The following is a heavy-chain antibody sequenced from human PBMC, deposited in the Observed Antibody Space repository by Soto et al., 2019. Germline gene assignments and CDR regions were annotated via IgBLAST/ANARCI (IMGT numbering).Heavy chain of an antibody. V-gene: IGHV4-39*02. CDR3: ARDPNYYDSSGYRNDAFDI. D-gene: IGHD3-22*01. CDR1: GGSISSSSYY. J-gene: IGHJ3*02. Sequence: SEALSLTCTVSGGSISSSSYYWGWIRQPPGKGLEWIGSIYYSGSTYYNPSLKSRVTISVDTSKNQFSLKLSSVTAADTAVYYCARDPNYYDSSGYRNDAFDIWGQGTMVTVS. CDR2: IYYSGST.